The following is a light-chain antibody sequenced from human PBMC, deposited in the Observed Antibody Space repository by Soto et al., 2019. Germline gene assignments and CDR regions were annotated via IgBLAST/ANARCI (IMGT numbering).Light chain of an antibody. V-gene: IGKV3-15*01. CDR2: GAS. CDR1: QSVSSN. J-gene: IGKJ2*01. Sequence: EIVMTQSPATLSVSPGERATLSCRASQSVSSNLAWYQQKPGQAPRLLIYGASTRATGIPARFSGSGSGTEFTLTISSLQSEDFAVYYRQQYNNWPPRVYTFGQGTKLEIK. CDR3: QQYNNWPPRVYT.